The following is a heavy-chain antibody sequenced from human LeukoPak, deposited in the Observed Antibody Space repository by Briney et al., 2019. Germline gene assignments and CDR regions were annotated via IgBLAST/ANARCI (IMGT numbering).Heavy chain of an antibody. CDR2: FVVGSGNT. Sequence: GTSVKVSCKASGFTFTSSAMQWVRQARGQRLEWIGWFVVGSGNTNYAQKFQERVTIIRDMSTSTAYMELSSLRSEDTAVYYCAAEERMTSLAFDIWGQGTMVTVSS. V-gene: IGHV1-58*02. J-gene: IGHJ3*02. CDR3: AAEERMTSLAFDI. CDR1: GFTFTSSA. D-gene: IGHD4-11*01.